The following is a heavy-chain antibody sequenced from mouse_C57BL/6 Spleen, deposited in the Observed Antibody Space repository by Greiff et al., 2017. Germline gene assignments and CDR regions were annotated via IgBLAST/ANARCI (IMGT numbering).Heavy chain of an antibody. V-gene: IGHV14-2*01. D-gene: IGHD2-4*01. CDR2: IDPEDGET. J-gene: IGHJ4*01. Sequence: VQLKESGAELVKPGASVKLSCTASGFNIKDYYMHWVKQRTEQGLEWIGRIDPEDGETKYAPKFQGKATITADTSSNTAYLQLSSLTSEDTVVYYCAYDYDTSDYAMDYWGQGTSVTVSS. CDR1: GFNIKDYY. CDR3: AYDYDTSDYAMDY.